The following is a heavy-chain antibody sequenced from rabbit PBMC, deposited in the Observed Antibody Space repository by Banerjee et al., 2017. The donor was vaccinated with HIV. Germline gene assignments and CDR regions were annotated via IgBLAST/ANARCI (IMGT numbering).Heavy chain of an antibody. D-gene: IGHD4-1*01. CDR1: GFSFSGSYW. CDR2: IYADVSGNT. V-gene: IGHV1S45*01. CDR3: ARDLAGVIGWNFNL. Sequence: QEQLEESGGDLVKPGTSLTLTCKASGFSFSGSYWMYWVRQAPGKGLEWIACIYADVSGNTVYASWAKGRFTISKASWTTVTLQMTSLTAADTASYFCARDLAGVIGWNFNLWGQGTLVTVS. J-gene: IGHJ4*01.